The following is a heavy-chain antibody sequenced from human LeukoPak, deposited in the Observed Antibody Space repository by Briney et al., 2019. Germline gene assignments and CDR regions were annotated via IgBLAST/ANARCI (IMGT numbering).Heavy chain of an antibody. CDR2: ILYDGSNK. J-gene: IGHJ6*02. V-gene: IGHV3-30*18. CDR3: AKDRSKEYGDSRYGVDV. Sequence: SLKLSCAASGVTFSSYGMHWVRQAPGKGLEWVAVILYDGSNKYYADSVKGRFTISRDNSKNTLYLQMNSLRAEDTAVYYCAKDRSKEYGDSRYGVDVWGQGTTVTVSS. D-gene: IGHD4-17*01. CDR1: GVTFSSYG.